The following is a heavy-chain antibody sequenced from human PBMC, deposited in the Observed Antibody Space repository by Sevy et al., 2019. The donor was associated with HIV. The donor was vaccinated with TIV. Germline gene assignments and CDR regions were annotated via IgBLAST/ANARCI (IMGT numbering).Heavy chain of an antibody. CDR3: AREETGFCNCGICFSDYGMDV. V-gene: IGHV3-7*01. Sequence: GGSLRLSCAASGFSFSTYWMSWVRQAPGKGLEWVANINQDGSDKYYVGSVKGRFIIHSDNAKNSLYLQMNSLSGDDMAVYFCAREETGFCNCGICFSDYGMDVWGQGTTVTVSS. J-gene: IGHJ6*02. CDR2: INQDGSDK. CDR1: GFSFSTYW. D-gene: IGHD2-15*01.